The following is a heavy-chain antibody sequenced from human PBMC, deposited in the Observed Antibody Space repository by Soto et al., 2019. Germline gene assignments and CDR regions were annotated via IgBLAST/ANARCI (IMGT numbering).Heavy chain of an antibody. CDR2: IYHSGST. V-gene: IGHV4-30-2*01. CDR3: ARGRGPYCISTSCYSNWFDP. CDR1: GGSISSGGYS. D-gene: IGHD2-2*01. J-gene: IGHJ5*02. Sequence: PSETLSITCAVSGGSISSGGYSWSCIRQPPEKRKKWIGYIYHSGSTYYNPSLKSRVTISVDRSKNQFSLNLSSVTAADTAVYFCARGRGPYCISTSCYSNWFDPWGQGTLVTVSS.